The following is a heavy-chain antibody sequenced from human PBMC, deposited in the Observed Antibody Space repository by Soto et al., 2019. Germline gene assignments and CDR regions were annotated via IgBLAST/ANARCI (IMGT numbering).Heavy chain of an antibody. D-gene: IGHD5-18*01. CDR2: ISYDGSNK. V-gene: IGHV3-30*18. CDR1: GFTFSSYG. CDR3: AKGVDTGYRWGMDV. J-gene: IGHJ6*02. Sequence: QVQLVESGGGVVQPGRSLRLSCAASGFTFSSYGMHWVRQAPGKGLEWVAVISYDGSNKYYADSVKGRFTISRDNSKNPLYMQMNSRRGEDTAVYYCAKGVDTGYRWGMDVWGQGTTVTVSS.